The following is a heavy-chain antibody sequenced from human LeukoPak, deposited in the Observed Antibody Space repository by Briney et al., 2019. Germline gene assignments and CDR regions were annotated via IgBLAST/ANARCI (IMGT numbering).Heavy chain of an antibody. J-gene: IGHJ4*02. Sequence: GGSLRLSCAASGVTFSSYSMNWVRQAPGKGLEWVSYISSSSSTIYYADSVKGRFTISRDNAKNSLYLQMNSLRAEDTAVYYCARDALAAAGYYFDYWGQGTLVTVSS. CDR2: ISSSSSTI. CDR3: ARDALAAAGYYFDY. CDR1: GVTFSSYS. D-gene: IGHD6-13*01. V-gene: IGHV3-48*01.